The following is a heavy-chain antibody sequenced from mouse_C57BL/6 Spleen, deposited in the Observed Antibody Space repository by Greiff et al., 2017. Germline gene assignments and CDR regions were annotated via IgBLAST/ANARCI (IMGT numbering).Heavy chain of an antibody. CDR1: GYTFTDYE. Sequence: QVQLQQSGAELVRPGASVTLSCKASGYTFTDYEMHWVKQTPVHGLEWIGAIDPETGGTAYNQKFKGKAILTADKSSSTAYMELRSLTSEDSAVYYCTRFGSSYGGYFDVWGTGTTVTVSS. D-gene: IGHD1-1*01. V-gene: IGHV1-15*01. J-gene: IGHJ1*03. CDR3: TRFGSSYGGYFDV. CDR2: IDPETGGT.